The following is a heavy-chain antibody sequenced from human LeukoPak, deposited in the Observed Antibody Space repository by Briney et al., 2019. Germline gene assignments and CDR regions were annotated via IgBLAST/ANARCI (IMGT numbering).Heavy chain of an antibody. D-gene: IGHD2-8*01. CDR3: AKDGVNYYFDY. CDR2: IYSGGST. CDR1: GFTVSSNY. Sequence: GALRLSGAASGFTVSSNYMSWVRQAPGKGLEWVSVIYSGGSTYYADSVKGRFTISRDNSKNTLYLQMNSLRAEDTAVYYCAKDGVNYYFDYWGQGTLVTVSS. V-gene: IGHV3-53*05. J-gene: IGHJ4*02.